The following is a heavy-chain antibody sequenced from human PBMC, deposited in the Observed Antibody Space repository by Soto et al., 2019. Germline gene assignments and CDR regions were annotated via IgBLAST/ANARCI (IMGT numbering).Heavy chain of an antibody. Sequence: EVQLVESGGGLVKPGGSLRLSCAASGFTFSSYSMNWVRHAPGKGLEWVSSISSSSSYIYYADSVKGRFTISRDNAKNSLYLQMNSLRAEDTTVYYCAREGNWNYDAFDIWGQGTMVTVSS. CDR3: AREGNWNYDAFDI. CDR1: GFTFSSYS. J-gene: IGHJ3*02. CDR2: ISSSSSYI. V-gene: IGHV3-21*01. D-gene: IGHD1-7*01.